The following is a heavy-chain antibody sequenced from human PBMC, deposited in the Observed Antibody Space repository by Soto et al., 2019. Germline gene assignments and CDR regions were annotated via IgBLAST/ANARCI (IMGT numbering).Heavy chain of an antibody. CDR3: ARLYCSSTSCYTGWFDP. J-gene: IGHJ5*02. D-gene: IGHD2-2*01. CDR2: INHSGST. CDR1: GGSFSGYD. Sequence: SETLSLTCAVYGGSFSGYDLSWIRQPPGKGLEWIGEINHSGSTNYNPSLKSRVTISVDTSKNQFSLKLSSVTAADTAVYYCARLYCSSTSCYTGWFDPWGQGTLVTVSS. V-gene: IGHV4-34*01.